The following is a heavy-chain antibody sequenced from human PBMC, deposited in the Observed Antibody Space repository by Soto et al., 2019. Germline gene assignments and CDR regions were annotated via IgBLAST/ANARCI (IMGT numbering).Heavy chain of an antibody. CDR3: AKDLRMKGSAGEYFDY. CDR1: GYTFTSYG. V-gene: IGHV1-18*01. J-gene: IGHJ4*02. Sequence: ASVKVSCKASGYTFTSYGISWVRQAPGQGLEWMGRISAYNGNTNYAQKLQGRVTMTTDTSTSTAYMELRSLRSDDTAVYYCAKDLRMKGSAGEYFDYWGQGTLVTVSS. CDR2: ISAYNGNT. D-gene: IGHD3-10*01.